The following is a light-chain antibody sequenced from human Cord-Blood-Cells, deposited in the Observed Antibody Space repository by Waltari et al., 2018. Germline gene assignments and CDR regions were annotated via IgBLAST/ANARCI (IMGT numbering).Light chain of an antibody. CDR2: EGS. CDR1: SSDVGSYNL. Sequence: QSALTQPASVSGSPGQSITISRTGTSSDVGSYNLVSWYQQHPGKAPKLMIYEGSKRPSGVSNRFSGSKSGNTASLTISGLQAEDEADYYCCSYAGSSTWGFGGGTKLTVL. CDR3: CSYAGSSTWG. J-gene: IGLJ2*01. V-gene: IGLV2-23*01.